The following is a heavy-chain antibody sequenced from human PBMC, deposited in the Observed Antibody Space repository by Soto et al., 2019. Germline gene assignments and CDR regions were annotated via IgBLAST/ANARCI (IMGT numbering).Heavy chain of an antibody. J-gene: IGHJ6*03. V-gene: IGHV5-51*01. Sequence: GESLKISCKGSGYSFTSYWIGWVRQMPWKGLEWMGIIYPGDSDTRYSPSFQGQVTISADKSISTAYLQWSSLKASDTAMYYCARHTQNLYYYMDVWGKETTVTVYS. CDR2: IYPGDSDT. CDR3: ARHTQNLYYYMDV. CDR1: GYSFTSYW.